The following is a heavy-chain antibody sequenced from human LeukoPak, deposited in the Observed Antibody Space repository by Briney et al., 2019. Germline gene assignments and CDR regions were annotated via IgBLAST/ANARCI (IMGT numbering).Heavy chain of an antibody. CDR1: GFTFSSYG. CDR3: ARGTYDNGWYYFDY. J-gene: IGHJ4*02. Sequence: PGGSLRLSCTASGFTFSSYGMHWVRQAPGKGLEWVAVFSYNGINTDYASSLEGRFTLSRDISKSTLYLQMNSLRAEDTALYYCARGTYDNGWYYFDYWGQGTLVTVSS. D-gene: IGHD6-19*01. CDR2: FSYNGINT. V-gene: IGHV3-30*03.